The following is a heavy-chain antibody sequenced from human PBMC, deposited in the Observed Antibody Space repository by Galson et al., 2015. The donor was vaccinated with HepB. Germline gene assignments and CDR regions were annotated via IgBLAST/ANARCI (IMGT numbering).Heavy chain of an antibody. CDR3: AKGYCSSTSCYRAGYYGMDV. Sequence: LRLSCAASGFTFSSYGMHWVRQAPGKGLEWVAVISYDGSNKYYADSVKGRFTISRDNSKNTLYLQMNSLRAEDTAVYYCAKGYCSSTSCYRAGYYGMDVWGQGTTVTVSS. V-gene: IGHV3-30*18. D-gene: IGHD2-2*01. CDR1: GFTFSSYG. CDR2: ISYDGSNK. J-gene: IGHJ6*02.